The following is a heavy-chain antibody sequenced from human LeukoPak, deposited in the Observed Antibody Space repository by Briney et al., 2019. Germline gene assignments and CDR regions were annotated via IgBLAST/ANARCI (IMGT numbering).Heavy chain of an antibody. CDR3: ASLTYCSSTSCYVFSDY. CDR2: IYYSGST. V-gene: IGHV4-59*12. J-gene: IGHJ4*02. Sequence: PSETLSLTCTVSGGSISSYYWSWIRQPPGKGLEWIGCIYYSGSTNYNPSLKSRVTISVDTSKNQFSLKLSSVTAADTAVYYCASLTYCSSTSCYVFSDYWGQGTLVTVSS. CDR1: GGSISSYY. D-gene: IGHD2-2*01.